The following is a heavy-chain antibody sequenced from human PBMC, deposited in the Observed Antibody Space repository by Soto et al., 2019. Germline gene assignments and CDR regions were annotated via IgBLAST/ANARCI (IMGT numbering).Heavy chain of an antibody. CDR2: VTNKANGYVT. D-gene: IGHD2-2*01. CDR3: ARAPFGADSSSYYIDI. V-gene: IGHV3-72*01. J-gene: IGHJ6*03. Sequence: EVQLVESGGGLVQPGGSLRLSCAASGFTFSGLYMDWVRQAPGKGLEWVGRVTNKANGYVTHYAASVRGRFTVSKDDSRQSMYLPMDSLKTDETAVYYCARAPFGADSSSYYIDISGKGTTVIVSS. CDR1: GFTFSGLY.